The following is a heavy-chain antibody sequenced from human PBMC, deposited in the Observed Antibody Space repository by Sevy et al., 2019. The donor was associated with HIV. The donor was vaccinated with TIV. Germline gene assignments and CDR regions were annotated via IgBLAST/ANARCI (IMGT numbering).Heavy chain of an antibody. Sequence: GGSLRLSCAASGFTFSGSAMHWVRQASGKGLEWVGRIRSKANSYATAYAASVKGRFTICRDDSKNTAYLQMNSLKTEDTAVYYCSAPAAGADYWGQGTLVTVSS. D-gene: IGHD2-2*01. J-gene: IGHJ4*02. CDR1: GFTFSGSA. CDR2: IRSKANSYAT. V-gene: IGHV3-73*01. CDR3: SAPAAGADY.